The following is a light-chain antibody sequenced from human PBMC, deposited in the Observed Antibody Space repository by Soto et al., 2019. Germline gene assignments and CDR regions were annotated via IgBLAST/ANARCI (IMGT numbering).Light chain of an antibody. Sequence: IVLTQSPDTLSLSPGERATLSCRASQTVNNNYVAWYQQKPGQAPRLLISDASNRATGIPDRFSGGGSGTDFTLTISRLEPEDFAVYYCQQYGRSGTFGQGTKVDIK. CDR3: QQYGRSGT. V-gene: IGKV3-20*01. CDR2: DAS. CDR1: QTVNNNY. J-gene: IGKJ1*01.